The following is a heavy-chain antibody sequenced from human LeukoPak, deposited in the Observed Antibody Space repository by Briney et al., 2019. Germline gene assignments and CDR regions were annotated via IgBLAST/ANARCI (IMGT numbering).Heavy chain of an antibody. V-gene: IGHV3-7*01. CDR1: GFTFSSYW. CDR3: TRPSGGYSYDY. D-gene: IGHD5-18*01. Sequence: HPGGSLRLSCAVSGFTFSSYWMGWVRQAPGKGLEWVANIKQDGSDKYYVGSVKGRFTISRDNAKNSLYLQMNSLRAEDTAVYYCTRPSGGYSYDYWGQGTLVTVSS. J-gene: IGHJ4*02. CDR2: IKQDGSDK.